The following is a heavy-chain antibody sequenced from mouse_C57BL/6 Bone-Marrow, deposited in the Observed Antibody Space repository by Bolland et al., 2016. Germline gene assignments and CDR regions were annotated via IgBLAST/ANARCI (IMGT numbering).Heavy chain of an antibody. J-gene: IGHJ3*01. V-gene: IGHV1-12*01. Sequence: IYPGNGDTSYNQKFKGKATLTVDKSSSTAYMQLSSLTSEDSAVYFCANCAWFAYWVQGTLV. CDR3: ANCAWFAY. CDR2: IYPGNGDT. D-gene: IGHD4-1*02.